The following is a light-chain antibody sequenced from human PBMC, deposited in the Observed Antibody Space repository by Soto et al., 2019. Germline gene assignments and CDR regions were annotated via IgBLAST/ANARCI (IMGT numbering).Light chain of an antibody. CDR1: QSVLYSSNNKNY. CDR2: WAS. J-gene: IGKJ1*01. CDR3: QQYSSIWT. Sequence: DIVMTQSPDSLAVSLGERATINCKSSQSVLYSSNNKNYLAWYQQKPGQPPKLLIYWASTRDSGVPDRFSGSGSGTDFTLTISSLQAEDVAVYYCQQYSSIWTFGQGTKVEIK. V-gene: IGKV4-1*01.